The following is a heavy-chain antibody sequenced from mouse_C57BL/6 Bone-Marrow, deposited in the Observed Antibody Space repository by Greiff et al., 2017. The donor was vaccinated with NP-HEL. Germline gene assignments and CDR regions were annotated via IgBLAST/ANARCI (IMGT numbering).Heavy chain of an antibody. CDR1: GYTFTSYG. CDR2: IYPRGGNT. D-gene: IGHD1-1*01. CDR3: ARGGITTVVYWYFDV. J-gene: IGHJ1*03. V-gene: IGHV1-81*01. Sequence: QVQLQQSGAELARPGASVKLSCKASGYTFTSYGISWVKQRTGQGLEWIGEIYPRGGNTYYNEKFKGKATLTADKSSSTAYMELRSLTSEDSAVYFCARGGITTVVYWYFDVWGTGTTVTVSS.